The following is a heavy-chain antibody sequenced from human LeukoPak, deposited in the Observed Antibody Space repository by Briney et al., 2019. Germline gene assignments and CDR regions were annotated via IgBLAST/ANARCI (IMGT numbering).Heavy chain of an antibody. CDR2: ISYDGSNK. Sequence: PGGSLRLSCAASGFTFSSYGMHWVRQAPGKGLEWVAVISYDGSNKYYADSAKGRFTISRDNSKNTLYLQMNSLRAEDTAVYYCAKDELRFLEWLSRMDVWGQGTTVTVSS. J-gene: IGHJ6*02. CDR1: GFTFSSYG. D-gene: IGHD3-3*01. V-gene: IGHV3-30*18. CDR3: AKDELRFLEWLSRMDV.